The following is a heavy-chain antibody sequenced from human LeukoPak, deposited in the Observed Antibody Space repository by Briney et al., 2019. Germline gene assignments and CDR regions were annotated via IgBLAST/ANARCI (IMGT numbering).Heavy chain of an antibody. CDR2: ISSSDSTI. CDR1: GFTFSDYY. D-gene: IGHD3-9*01. Sequence: GGSLRLSCAASGFTFSDYYMSWIRQAPGKGLEWVSCISSSDSTIYYADSVKGRFTISRDNAKNSLYLQMNSLRAEDTAVYYCARAISYYDILTGYYYYYGMDVWGQGTTVTVSS. CDR3: ARAISYYDILTGYYYYYGMDV. V-gene: IGHV3-11*01. J-gene: IGHJ6*02.